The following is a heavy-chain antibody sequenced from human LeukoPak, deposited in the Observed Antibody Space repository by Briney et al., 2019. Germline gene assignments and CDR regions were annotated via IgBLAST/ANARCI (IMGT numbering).Heavy chain of an antibody. CDR2: IYYSGST. D-gene: IGHD1-26*01. CDR1: GGSISSYY. CDR3: ARALGAIDDY. V-gene: IGHV4-59*01. Sequence: SETLSLTCTVSGGSISSYYWSWIRQPPGKGLEWIGYIYYSGSTNYNPSLKSRVTISVDTSKNQFSLKLSSATAADTAVYYCARALGAIDDYWGQGTLVTVSS. J-gene: IGHJ4*02.